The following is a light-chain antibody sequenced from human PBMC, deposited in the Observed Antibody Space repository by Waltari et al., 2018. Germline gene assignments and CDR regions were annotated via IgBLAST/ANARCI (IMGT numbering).Light chain of an antibody. CDR1: QSVLYNSNNKNF. CDR3: QQYYSTPYT. V-gene: IGKV4-1*01. J-gene: IGKJ2*01. CDR2: WAS. Sequence: DIVMTQSPDSLAVSLGERATINCESNQSVLYNSNNKNFLAWYQHKAGQPPKLLIYWASTRESGVPDRFSGSGSGTDFTLTISTLQAEDVAVYYCQQYYSTPYTFGQGTKLEIK.